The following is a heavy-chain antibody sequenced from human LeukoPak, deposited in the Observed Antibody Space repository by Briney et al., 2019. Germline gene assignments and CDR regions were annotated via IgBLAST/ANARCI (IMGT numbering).Heavy chain of an antibody. J-gene: IGHJ4*02. V-gene: IGHV4-30-2*01. CDR3: ARSEYGGPDY. D-gene: IGHD4-23*01. Sequence: SQTLSLTCTVSGGSISSGGYYWRWIRQPPGKGLEWIGYIYHSGSTYYNPSLMSRVTISVDRSKNQFSLKLSSVTAADTAVYYCARSEYGGPDYWGQGTLVTVSS. CDR1: GGSISSGGYY. CDR2: IYHSGST.